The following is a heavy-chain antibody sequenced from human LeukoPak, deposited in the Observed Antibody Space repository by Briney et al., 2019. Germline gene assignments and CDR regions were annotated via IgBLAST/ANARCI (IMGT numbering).Heavy chain of an antibody. CDR2: MNPNSGNT. V-gene: IGHV1-8*01. Sequence: ASVKVSCKASGYTFTSYDINWVRQATGQGLEWMGWMNPNSGNTGYAQKFQGRVTMTRNTSISTAYMELSSLRSEDTAVYYCAVEMATIQGDAFDIWGQGTMVTVSS. D-gene: IGHD5-24*01. CDR1: GYTFTSYD. J-gene: IGHJ3*02. CDR3: AVEMATIQGDAFDI.